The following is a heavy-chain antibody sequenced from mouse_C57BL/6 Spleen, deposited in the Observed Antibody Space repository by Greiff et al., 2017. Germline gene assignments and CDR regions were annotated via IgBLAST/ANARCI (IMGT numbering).Heavy chain of an antibody. D-gene: IGHD2-1*01. J-gene: IGHJ2*01. CDR2: IYPGDGDT. Sequence: QVQLQQSGAELVKPGASVKISCKASGYAFSSSWMNWVKQRPGKGLEWIGQIYPGDGDTNYNGKFKGKATLTADKSSSTAYMQLSSLTSEDSAVYYCAREVYHDYWGQGTTLTVSS. V-gene: IGHV1-80*01. CDR3: AREVYHDY. CDR1: GYAFSSSW.